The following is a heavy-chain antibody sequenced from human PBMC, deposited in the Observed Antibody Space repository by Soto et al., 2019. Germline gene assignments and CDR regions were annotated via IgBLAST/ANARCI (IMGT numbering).Heavy chain of an antibody. Sequence: SETLSLTRTVSGGSISSRGYYWGWIRQAPGKGLEWIGTIYYSGSTYYNPSLKSRVTVSVDTSKNQFSLKLSSVTAADTAVYYCATSNRYDPWGQGTLIT. D-gene: IGHD2-2*01. CDR3: ATSNRYDP. J-gene: IGHJ5*02. CDR2: IYYSGST. V-gene: IGHV4-39*01. CDR1: GGSISSRGYY.